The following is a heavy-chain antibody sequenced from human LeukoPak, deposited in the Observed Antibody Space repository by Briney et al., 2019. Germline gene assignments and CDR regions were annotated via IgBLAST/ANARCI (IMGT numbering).Heavy chain of an antibody. CDR1: GYTFTTYG. CDR2: INPYNGNT. D-gene: IGHD3-16*01. Sequence: SVKVSCKASGYTFTTYGISWVRQAPGQGLEWMRWINPYNGNTNYAQKLQGRVTMTTDTSTSTAYMELRSLKSDDTAVYYCARDYVWGTPAGYWGQGTLVTVSS. CDR3: ARDYVWGTPAGY. J-gene: IGHJ4*02. V-gene: IGHV1-18*01.